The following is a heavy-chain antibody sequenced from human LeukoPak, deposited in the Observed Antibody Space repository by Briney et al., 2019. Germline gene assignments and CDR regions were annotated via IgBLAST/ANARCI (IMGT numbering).Heavy chain of an antibody. CDR3: AQQLERKYYYYGMDV. CDR2: INSDGSST. D-gene: IGHD1-1*01. CDR1: GFTFSDYY. J-gene: IGHJ6*02. Sequence: GGSLRLSCAASGFTFSDYYMSWIRQAPGKGLVWVSRINSDGSSTSYADSVKGRFTISRDNAKNTLYLQMNSLRAEDTAVYYCAQQLERKYYYYGMDVWGQGTTVTVSS. V-gene: IGHV3-74*01.